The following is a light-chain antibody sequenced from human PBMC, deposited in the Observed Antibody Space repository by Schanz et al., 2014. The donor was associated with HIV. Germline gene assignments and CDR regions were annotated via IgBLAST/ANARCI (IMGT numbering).Light chain of an antibody. V-gene: IGKV3-20*01. CDR3: QQYNDWPPIT. CDR2: GAS. J-gene: IGKJ5*01. CDR1: QSLTTNY. Sequence: ETVLTQSPGSLSLSPGDRATLSCRASQSLTTNYLAWYQQKLGQAPRLLIYGASSRATGIPDRFSGSGSGTDFTLTINSLQSEDFAVYYCQQYNDWPPITFGQGTRLEIK.